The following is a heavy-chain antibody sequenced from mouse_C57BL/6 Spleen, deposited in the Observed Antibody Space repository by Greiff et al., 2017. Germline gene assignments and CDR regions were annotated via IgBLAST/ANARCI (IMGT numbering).Heavy chain of an antibody. V-gene: IGHV5-17*01. J-gene: IGHJ4*01. D-gene: IGHD1-1*01. Sequence: EVKLVESGGGLVKPGGSLKLSCAASGFTFSDYGMHWVRQAPEKGLEWVAYISSGSSTIYYADTVKGRFTISRDNAKNTLFLQMTSLRSEDTAMXYCARLFYYYYAMDYWGQGTSVTVSS. CDR2: ISSGSSTI. CDR1: GFTFSDYG. CDR3: ARLFYYYYAMDY.